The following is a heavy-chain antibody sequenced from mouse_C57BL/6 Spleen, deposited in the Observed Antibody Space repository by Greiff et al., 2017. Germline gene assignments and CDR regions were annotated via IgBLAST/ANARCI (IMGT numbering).Heavy chain of an antibody. V-gene: IGHV1-61*01. Sequence: QVQLQQSGAELVRPGSSVKLSCKASGYTFTSYWMAWVKQRPGQGLEWIGNIYPSDSETHYNQKFKDKATLTVDKSSSTAYMQLSGLTSEDSAVYYCARRLSPYYYAMDYWGQGTSVTVSS. CDR3: ARRLSPYYYAMDY. J-gene: IGHJ4*01. CDR1: GYTFTSYW. CDR2: IYPSDSET. D-gene: IGHD1-2*01.